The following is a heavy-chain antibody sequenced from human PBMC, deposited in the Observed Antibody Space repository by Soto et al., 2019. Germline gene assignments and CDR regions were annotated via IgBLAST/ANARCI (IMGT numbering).Heavy chain of an antibody. CDR1: GGSISSGDYY. J-gene: IGHJ4*02. CDR3: ARTEMATVYFDY. Sequence: PSETLSLTCTVSGGSISSGDYYWSWIRQPPGKGLEWIGYIYYSGSTYYNPPLKSRVTISVDTSKDQFSLKLSSVTAADTAVYYCARTEMATVYFDYWGQGTLVTVSS. D-gene: IGHD5-12*01. CDR2: IYYSGST. V-gene: IGHV4-30-4*01.